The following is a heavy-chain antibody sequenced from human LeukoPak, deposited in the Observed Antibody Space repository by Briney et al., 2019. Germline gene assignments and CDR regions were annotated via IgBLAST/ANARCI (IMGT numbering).Heavy chain of an antibody. J-gene: IGHJ4*02. CDR2: ISSNGGST. D-gene: IGHD2-21*01. Sequence: PGGSLRLSCSASGFTFSSYAMHWVRQAPGKGLEYVSAISSNGGSTYYADSVKGRFTIFRDNSKNTLYLQMSSLRAEDTAVYYCVKALGRIIFHYFDYWGQGTLVTVSS. V-gene: IGHV3-64D*06. CDR1: GFTFSSYA. CDR3: VKALGRIIFHYFDY.